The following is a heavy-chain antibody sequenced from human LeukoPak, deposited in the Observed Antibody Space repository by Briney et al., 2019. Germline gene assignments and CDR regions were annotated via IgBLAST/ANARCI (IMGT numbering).Heavy chain of an antibody. V-gene: IGHV4-59*01. CDR2: IYYSGST. CDR3: AGGRFLDAFDI. D-gene: IGHD3-3*01. CDR1: GGSISSYY. J-gene: IGHJ3*02. Sequence: SETLSLTCTVSGGSISSYYWSWIRQPPGKGLEWIGYIYYSGSTKYKPSFKSRVTISVDTSKNQFSLKLSSVTAADTAVYYCAGGRFLDAFDIWGQGTMVTVSS.